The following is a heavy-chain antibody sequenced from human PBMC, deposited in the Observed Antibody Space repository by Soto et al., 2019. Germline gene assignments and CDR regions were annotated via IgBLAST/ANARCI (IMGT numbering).Heavy chain of an antibody. V-gene: IGHV3-23*01. CDR2: ISGSGGST. Sequence: EVQLLESGGGLVQPGGSLRLSCAASGFTFSSYAMSWVRQAPGKGLEWVSAISGSGGSTYYADSVKGRFTISRDNSKNTLYLQMNSLRAEDTAVYYCAKAGGYCSSTSCYAGRFDPWGQGTLVTVSS. J-gene: IGHJ5*02. D-gene: IGHD2-2*01. CDR1: GFTFSSYA. CDR3: AKAGGYCSSTSCYAGRFDP.